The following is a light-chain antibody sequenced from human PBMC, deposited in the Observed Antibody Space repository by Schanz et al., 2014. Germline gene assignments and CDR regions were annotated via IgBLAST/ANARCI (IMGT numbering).Light chain of an antibody. Sequence: EIVLTQSPATLSLSPGERATLSCRASQSVSSYASNRATGIPARFSGSGSGTEFTLTISRLEPEDFAVYYCHQYINSPFTFGPGTKLDLK. CDR3: HQYINSPFT. V-gene: IGKV3-11*01. CDR1: QSVSS. CDR2: AS. J-gene: IGKJ3*01.